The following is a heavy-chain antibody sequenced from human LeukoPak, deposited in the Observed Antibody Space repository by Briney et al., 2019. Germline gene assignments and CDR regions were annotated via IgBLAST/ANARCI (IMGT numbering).Heavy chain of an antibody. CDR3: ARETWAVAGTVIDY. J-gene: IGHJ4*02. V-gene: IGHV4-59*12. CDR2: IYYSGST. Sequence: SETLSLTCTVSGGSISSYYWSWLRQPPGKGLEGSGYIYYSGSTNYNPSLKSGVTISVDTSKNQFSLTLSSVTAADTAVYYCARETWAVAGTVIDYWGQGTLVTVCS. D-gene: IGHD6-19*01. CDR1: GGSISSYY.